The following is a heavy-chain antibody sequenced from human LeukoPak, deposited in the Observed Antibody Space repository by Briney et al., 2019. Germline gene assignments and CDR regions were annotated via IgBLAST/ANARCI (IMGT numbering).Heavy chain of an antibody. J-gene: IGHJ4*02. D-gene: IGHD2-15*01. V-gene: IGHV3-30*18. CDR2: ISYDGSNK. CDR1: GFTFSSYG. CDR3: AKDRGGASNYFDY. Sequence: GGSLRLSCAASGFTFSSYGMHWVRQAPGKGLEWVAVISYDGSNKYYADSVKGRFTISRDNSKNTLYLQMNSLRAEDTAVYYCAKDRGGASNYFDYWGQGTLVTVSS.